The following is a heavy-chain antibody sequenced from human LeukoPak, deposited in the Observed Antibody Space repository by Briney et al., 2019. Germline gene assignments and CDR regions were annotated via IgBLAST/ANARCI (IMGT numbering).Heavy chain of an antibody. Sequence: SETLSLTCTVSGGSISNYYWNWIRQPAGKGLEWIGRIYTSGSTNYNPSLKSRVTMSVDTSKNQISLKLSSVTAADTAVYYCASGLQFRIFDYWGQGTLVTVSS. V-gene: IGHV4-4*07. D-gene: IGHD5-24*01. CDR1: GGSISNYY. CDR2: IYTSGST. CDR3: ASGLQFRIFDY. J-gene: IGHJ4*02.